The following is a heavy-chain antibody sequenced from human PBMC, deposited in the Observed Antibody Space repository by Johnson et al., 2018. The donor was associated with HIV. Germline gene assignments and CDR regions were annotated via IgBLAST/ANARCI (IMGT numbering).Heavy chain of an antibody. CDR1: GFIFSSYV. J-gene: IGHJ3*01. V-gene: IGHV3-23*04. CDR2: IDGGGGSK. Sequence: VQLVESGGGVVQPGRSLRLSCAASGFIFSSYVMYWVRQAPGKGLEWVSTIDGGGGSKSYADSMKGRFTISRDNSKITLYLQVNSLRAEDTAIYYCAKGGGGDRGPFDVWGQGTMVTVSS. CDR3: AKGGGGDRGPFDV. D-gene: IGHD2-21*02.